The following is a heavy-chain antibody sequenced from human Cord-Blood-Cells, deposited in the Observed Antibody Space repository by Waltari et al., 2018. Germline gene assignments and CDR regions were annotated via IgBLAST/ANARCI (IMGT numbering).Heavy chain of an antibody. CDR1: GGSFSGYY. V-gene: IGHV4-34*01. J-gene: IGHJ4*02. D-gene: IGHD2-15*01. CDR3: ASGAYCSGGSCYWIDY. CDR2: INHSGST. Sequence: QVQLQQWGAGLLKPSETLSLTCAVYGGSFSGYYWSWIRQPPGKGLEWIGEINHSGSTNYNPSLKSRVTISVDTSKNQFSLKLSSVTAADTAVYYCASGAYCSGGSCYWIDYWGQGTLVTVSS.